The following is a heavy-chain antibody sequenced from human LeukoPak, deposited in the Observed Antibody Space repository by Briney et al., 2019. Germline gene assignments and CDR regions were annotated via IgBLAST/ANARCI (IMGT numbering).Heavy chain of an antibody. D-gene: IGHD3-22*01. CDR3: ARIKSMGDDDNSGFRPSDY. CDR2: IKQDGSEK. CDR1: GFTFSRYA. Sequence: PGGSLRLSCVASGFTFSRYAMRWVRQAPGKGLEWVANIKQDGSEKYYVEYMNGLITISRDNAKNSLYLQMNSLSAEETALYYCARIKSMGDDDNSGFRPSDYWGQGTLVTVSS. V-gene: IGHV3-7*01. J-gene: IGHJ4*02.